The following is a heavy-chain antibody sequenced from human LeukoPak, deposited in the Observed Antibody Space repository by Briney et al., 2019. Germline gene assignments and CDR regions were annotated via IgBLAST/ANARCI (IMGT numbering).Heavy chain of an antibody. CDR2: ISGRGGTNT. CDR3: ATYRQVLLPFES. D-gene: IGHD2-8*02. V-gene: IGHV3-23*01. CDR1: GFTFSRFG. Sequence: GGTLRLSCAASGFTFSRFGMNWVRQAPGKGLEWVSAISGRGGTNTYYGDSVKGRFTISRDNSKSTLSLQMNSLRAEDTAIYYCATYRQVLLPFESWGQGTLVTVSS. J-gene: IGHJ4*02.